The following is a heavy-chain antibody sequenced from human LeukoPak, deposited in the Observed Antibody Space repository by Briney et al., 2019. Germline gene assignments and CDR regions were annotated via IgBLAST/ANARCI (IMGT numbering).Heavy chain of an antibody. D-gene: IGHD6-6*01. J-gene: IGHJ4*02. Sequence: SETLSLTCAVSAYSISSSYYWNWIRQPPGKGRERIGQINHFVNTTHNPSIKSRVTISVDTSKNQFSLRLNSVTAADTAVYYCAGNSSSSSPSDYWGQGTLVTVSS. CDR2: INHFVNT. CDR1: AYSISSSYY. V-gene: IGHV4-38-2*01. CDR3: AGNSSSSSPSDY.